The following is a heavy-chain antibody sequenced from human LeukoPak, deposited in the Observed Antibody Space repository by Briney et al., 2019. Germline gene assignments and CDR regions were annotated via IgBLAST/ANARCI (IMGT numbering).Heavy chain of an antibody. D-gene: IGHD3-22*01. Sequence: ASVKVSCKASGGTFSSYAISWVRQAPGQGLEWMGGIIPIFGTANYAQKFQGRVTITADKSTSTAYMELSSLRSEDTAVYYCASYYYDSSGYYEERFDYWGQGTLVTVSS. V-gene: IGHV1-69*06. CDR3: ASYYYDSSGYYEERFDY. J-gene: IGHJ4*02. CDR1: GGTFSSYA. CDR2: IIPIFGTA.